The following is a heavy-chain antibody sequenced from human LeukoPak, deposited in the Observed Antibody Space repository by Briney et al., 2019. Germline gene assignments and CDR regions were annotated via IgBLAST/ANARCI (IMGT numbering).Heavy chain of an antibody. CDR3: AKGGGRFLPDY. CDR2: ISGSGGNT. J-gene: IGHJ4*02. V-gene: IGHV3-23*01. Sequence: GGSLRLSCAASGFTLSSYAMNWVRQAPGKGLEWVSAISGSGGNTYYADSVKGRFTISRDNSKNTLYLQMNSLRAEDTAVYYCAKGGGRFLPDYWGQGTLVTVSS. D-gene: IGHD3-3*01. CDR1: GFTLSSYA.